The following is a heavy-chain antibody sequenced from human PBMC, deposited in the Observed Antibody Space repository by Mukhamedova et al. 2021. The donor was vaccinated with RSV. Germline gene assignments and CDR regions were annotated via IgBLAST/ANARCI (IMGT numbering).Heavy chain of an antibody. D-gene: IGHD2-2*01. V-gene: IGHV3-21*01. CDR2: I. CDR3: ARETYCSSTSCYFPRDAFDI. Sequence: IYYADSVKGRFTISRDNAKNSLYLQMNSLRAEDTAVYYCARETYCSSTSCYFPRDAFDIWGQGTRVTVSS. J-gene: IGHJ3*02.